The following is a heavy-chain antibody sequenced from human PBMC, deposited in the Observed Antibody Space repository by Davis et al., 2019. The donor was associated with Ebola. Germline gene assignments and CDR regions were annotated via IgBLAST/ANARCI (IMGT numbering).Heavy chain of an antibody. D-gene: IGHD2-2*01. J-gene: IGHJ4*02. CDR1: GFTFSNYW. CDR3: ASSLPCSSTSCPLGY. CDR2: INRDESGT. V-gene: IGHV3-74*01. Sequence: GESLKISCAASGFTFSNYWMHWVRQAPGKGLVWVSRINRDESGTTYADSVKGRFTISRDNAKNMLYLQMDSLRVEDTAVYYCASSLPCSSTSCPLGYWGQGTLVTVSS.